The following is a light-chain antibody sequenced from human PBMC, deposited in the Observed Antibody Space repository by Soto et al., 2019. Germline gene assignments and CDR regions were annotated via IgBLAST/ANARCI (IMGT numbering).Light chain of an antibody. Sequence: ETVLTQSPGTLSLSPGERATLSCRASQSVRSNYLAWYQQKPGQAPRLLIYNSSTRATGIPDRFSGSGSGTDFTLPSSSLEPEDFALYYCQKYRAFPQTFAQGTKV. CDR2: NSS. J-gene: IGKJ1*01. CDR1: QSVRSNY. CDR3: QKYRAFPQT. V-gene: IGKV3-20*01.